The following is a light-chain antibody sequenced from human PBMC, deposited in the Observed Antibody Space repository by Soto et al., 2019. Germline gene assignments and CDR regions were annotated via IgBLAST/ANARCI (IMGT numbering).Light chain of an antibody. CDR3: SSYTSSSTLYV. CDR2: DVS. J-gene: IGLJ1*01. CDR1: SSDVGDYNY. V-gene: IGLV2-14*01. Sequence: QSALTQPASVSGSPGQSITISCTGTSSDVGDYNYVSWYQQHPGKAPKLMIYDVSNRPSGVSNRFSASKSGNTASLTISGLQDEDEADYYCSSYTSSSTLYVFGTGTKLTVL.